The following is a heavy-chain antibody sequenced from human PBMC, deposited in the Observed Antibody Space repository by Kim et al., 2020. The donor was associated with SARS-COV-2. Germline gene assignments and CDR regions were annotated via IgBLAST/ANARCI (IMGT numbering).Heavy chain of an antibody. J-gene: IGHJ4*02. Sequence: GESLKISCKGSGYTFSNYWISWVRRMPGKGLEWMGRINPSDSFINYSPSFQGHVTISADKSISTAYLQWSGLKTSDTAIYYCARHGLRLGDLWGQGTLVTVSS. D-gene: IGHD3-9*01. CDR1: GYTFSNYW. CDR3: ARHGLRLGDL. V-gene: IGHV5-10-1*01. CDR2: INPSDSFI.